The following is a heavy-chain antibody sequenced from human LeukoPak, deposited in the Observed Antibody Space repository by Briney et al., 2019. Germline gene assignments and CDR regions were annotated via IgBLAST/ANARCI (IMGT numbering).Heavy chain of an antibody. CDR1: GDILTSYV. CDR2: INAGNGDI. D-gene: IGHD2-15*01. CDR3: ARDKCSGDYCYLFDY. V-gene: IGHV1-3*01. J-gene: IGHJ4*02. Sequence: WASVKVSCKASGDILTSYVKHGVRQAPGQRLEWMGWINAGNGDIKYSQKFQGRVTITRDTSANTAHMELSSLRSEDTAVYYCARDKCSGDYCYLFDYWGQGTLVTVSS.